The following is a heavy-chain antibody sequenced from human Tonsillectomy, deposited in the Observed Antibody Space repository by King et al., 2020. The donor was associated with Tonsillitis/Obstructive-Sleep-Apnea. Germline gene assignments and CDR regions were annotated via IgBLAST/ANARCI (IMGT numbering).Heavy chain of an antibody. V-gene: IGHV3-15*01. CDR2: IKSNSYGGTT. D-gene: IGHD3-22*01. J-gene: IGHJ4*02. Sequence: VQLVESGGGLVKPGGSLRLSCAASGFTFSNAWMRWVRQAPGKGLEWVGRIKSNSYGGTTDYAAPVKGRFTISRDDSNNTLYLQMNSLKTEDTALYYCTTDIEAPIVVGDYWGPGTLVTVSS. CDR1: GFTFSNAW. CDR3: TTDIEAPIVVGDY.